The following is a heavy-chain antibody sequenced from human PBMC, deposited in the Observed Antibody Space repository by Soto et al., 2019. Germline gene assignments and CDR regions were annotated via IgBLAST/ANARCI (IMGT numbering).Heavy chain of an antibody. V-gene: IGHV3-23*04. J-gene: IGHJ3*01. D-gene: IGHD5-12*01. Sequence: EKQLVESGGALAQPGGSLRLSCVGSGFTFSIYALTWVRQAPGKGLEWVSLITNNGVTTFFGDSVKGRFSISRDNSKNTLYLQLENLRAEDTAVYYCAMSAGYGGAFDVWGQGTMVAVSS. CDR1: GFTFSIYA. CDR2: ITNNGVTT. CDR3: AMSAGYGGAFDV.